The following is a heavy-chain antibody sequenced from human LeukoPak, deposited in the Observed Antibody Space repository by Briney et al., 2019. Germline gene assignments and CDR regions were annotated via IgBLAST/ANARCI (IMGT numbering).Heavy chain of an antibody. V-gene: IGHV4-59*01. CDR3: ARATCSGGSCYYPY. CDR2: IYYSGGT. Sequence: SETLSLTCTVSGGSISSYYWSWIRQPPGKGLEWIGYIYYSGGTNYNPSLKSRVTISVDTSKNQFSLKLSSVTAADTAVYYCARATCSGGSCYYPYWGQGTLVTVSS. CDR1: GGSISSYY. J-gene: IGHJ4*02. D-gene: IGHD2-15*01.